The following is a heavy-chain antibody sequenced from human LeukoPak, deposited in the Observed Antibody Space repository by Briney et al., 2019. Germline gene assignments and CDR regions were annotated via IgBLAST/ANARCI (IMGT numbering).Heavy chain of an antibody. CDR1: GFTFSSYS. J-gene: IGHJ4*02. D-gene: IGHD2-2*01. Sequence: GGSLRLSCAASGFTFSSYSMNWVRQAPGKGLEWVSYISSSSSTIYYADSVKGRFTISRDNAKNSLYLQMNGLRAEDTAVYYCARDSRYCSSTSCYQAYWGQGTLVTVSS. V-gene: IGHV3-48*04. CDR2: ISSSSSTI. CDR3: ARDSRYCSSTSCYQAY.